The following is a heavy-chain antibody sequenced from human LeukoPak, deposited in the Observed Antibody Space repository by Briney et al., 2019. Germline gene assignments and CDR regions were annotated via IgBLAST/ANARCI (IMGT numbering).Heavy chain of an antibody. D-gene: IGHD7-27*01. CDR3: ARRKFLGWFDP. J-gene: IGHJ5*02. CDR2: LNPNSGNA. V-gene: IGHV1-8*03. Sequence: ASVKVSCKPSGSIFTTYDIGWVRQATGQGLEWMGWLNPNSGNAGYAQKFQGRVTISRNTSISTAYMELSSLRSDDTAIYYCARRKFLGWFDPWGQGTLVTVSS. CDR1: GSIFTTYD.